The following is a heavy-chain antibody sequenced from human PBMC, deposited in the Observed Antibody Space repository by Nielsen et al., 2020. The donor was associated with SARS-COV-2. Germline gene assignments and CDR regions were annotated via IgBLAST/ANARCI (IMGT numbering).Heavy chain of an antibody. Sequence: SETLSLTCVVYGGSFSGYYWSWIRQPPGKGLEWIGEINHSGSTNYNPSLKSRVTISVDTSKNQFSLKLSSVTAADTAVYYCARGSAIAAAGHYFDYWGQGTLVTVSS. V-gene: IGHV4-34*01. CDR2: INHSGST. D-gene: IGHD6-13*01. J-gene: IGHJ4*02. CDR3: ARGSAIAAAGHYFDY. CDR1: GGSFSGYY.